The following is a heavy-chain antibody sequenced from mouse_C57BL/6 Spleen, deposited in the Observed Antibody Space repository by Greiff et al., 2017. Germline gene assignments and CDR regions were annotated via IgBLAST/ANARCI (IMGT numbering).Heavy chain of an antibody. CDR1: GYTFTSYW. Sequence: QVQLQQPGAELVMPGASVKLSCKASGYTFTSYWMHWVKQRPGQGLEWIGEIDPSDSYTNYNQKFKGKSTLTVDKSSSTAYMQLSSLTSEDSAVYYCARDVYYYGSRSYYFDYWGQGTTLTVSS. CDR2: IDPSDSYT. J-gene: IGHJ2*01. D-gene: IGHD1-1*01. CDR3: ARDVYYYGSRSYYFDY. V-gene: IGHV1-69*01.